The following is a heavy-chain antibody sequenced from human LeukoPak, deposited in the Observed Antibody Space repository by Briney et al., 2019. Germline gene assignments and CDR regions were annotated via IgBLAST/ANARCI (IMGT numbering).Heavy chain of an antibody. V-gene: IGHV1-18*01. CDR1: GYTFSSYG. CDR2: ISAYNGNT. J-gene: IGHJ4*02. CDR3: ARSVVREPFDY. D-gene: IGHD3-10*01. Sequence: ALVKVSCKASGYTFSSYGISWVRQAPGQGLEWMAWISAYNGNTNYAQKVQGRVTMTTDTSTSTAYMELRSLRSDDTAVYYCARSVVREPFDYWDQGTLVTVSS.